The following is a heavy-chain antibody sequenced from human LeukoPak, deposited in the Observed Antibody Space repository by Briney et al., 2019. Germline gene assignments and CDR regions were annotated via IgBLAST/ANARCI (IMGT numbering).Heavy chain of an antibody. D-gene: IGHD1-7*01. CDR3: ARGRSLGPRITGTTSSDYYYMDV. CDR1: GGTFSSYA. CDR2: IIPIFGTA. Sequence: SVKVSCKASGGTFSSYAISWVRQAPGQGLEWMGGIIPIFGTANYAQKFQGRVTITADESTSTAYMELSSLRSEDTAVYYCARGRSLGPRITGTTSSDYYYMDVWGKGTTVTVSS. V-gene: IGHV1-69*13. J-gene: IGHJ6*03.